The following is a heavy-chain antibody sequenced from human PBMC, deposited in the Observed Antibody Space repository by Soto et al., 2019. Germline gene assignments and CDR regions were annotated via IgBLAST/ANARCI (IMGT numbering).Heavy chain of an antibody. J-gene: IGHJ6*02. CDR3: AKCDSSSNQYYYYYYGMDV. CDR2: INSSSSSI. Sequence: LRLSCAASGFTFSNYWMHWVRQAPGKGLMWVSCINSSSSSIYYADSVKGRFTISRDNAKNSLYLQMNSLRDEDTAVYYCAKCDSSSNQYYYYYYGMDVWGQGTTVTVSS. D-gene: IGHD6-6*01. CDR1: GFTFSNYW. V-gene: IGHV3-48*02.